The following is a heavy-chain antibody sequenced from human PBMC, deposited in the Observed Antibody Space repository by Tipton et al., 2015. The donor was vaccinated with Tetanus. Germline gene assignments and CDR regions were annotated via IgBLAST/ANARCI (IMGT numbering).Heavy chain of an antibody. J-gene: IGHJ4*02. CDR3: ARMGFTYGQVVN. CDR2: VYYSGRT. D-gene: IGHD5-18*01. V-gene: IGHV4-30-4*01. CDR1: GGSINTGDYY. Sequence: TLSLTCNVSGGSINTGDYYWSWIRQSPGKGLEWIGHVYYSGRTYYNPPLKSRVTISADMSKNQFSLKLTSVTAADTATYYCARMGFTYGQVVNWGQGTLLTVSS.